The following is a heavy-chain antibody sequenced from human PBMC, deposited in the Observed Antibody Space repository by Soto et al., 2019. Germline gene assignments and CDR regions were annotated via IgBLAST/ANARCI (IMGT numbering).Heavy chain of an antibody. D-gene: IGHD1-7*01. Sequence: SETLSLTCAVSSDSISNGHWWSWVRQPPGKGLEWIGEIYHSGSTNYNPSLKSRVTMSVDKSKNQFSLKLSSVTAADTAVYYCARPGKTGTGFEGYYYYMDVWGKGTTVTVSS. J-gene: IGHJ6*03. CDR2: IYHSGST. CDR1: SDSISNGHW. V-gene: IGHV4-4*02. CDR3: ARPGKTGTGFEGYYYYMDV.